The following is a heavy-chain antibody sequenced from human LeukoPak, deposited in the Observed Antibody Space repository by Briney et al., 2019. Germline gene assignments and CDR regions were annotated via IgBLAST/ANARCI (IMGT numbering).Heavy chain of an antibody. CDR1: GGSISSGGYS. CDR3: ARAKAPYGDYYFDH. CDR2: IYYSGST. V-gene: IGHV4-30-4*07. J-gene: IGHJ4*02. Sequence: SETLSLTCAVSGGSISSGGYSWSWIRQPPGKGLEWIGYIYYSGSTYYNPSLKSRVTISVDTSKNQFYLTLTSVTAADTAVYYCARAKAPYGDYYFDHWGQGTLVTVSS. D-gene: IGHD4-17*01.